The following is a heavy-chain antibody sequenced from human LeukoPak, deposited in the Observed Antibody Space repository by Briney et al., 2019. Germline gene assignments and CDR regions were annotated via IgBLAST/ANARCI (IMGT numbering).Heavy chain of an antibody. D-gene: IGHD3-22*01. CDR2: IYYSGST. CDR1: GGSISSGGYY. Sequence: SETLSLACTVSGGSISSGGYYWSWIRQHPGKGLEWIGYIYYSGSTYYNPSLKSRVTISVDTSKNQFSLKLSSVTAADTAVYYCARHEKYYDSSEDVWFDPWGQGTLVTVSS. J-gene: IGHJ5*02. V-gene: IGHV4-31*03. CDR3: ARHEKYYDSSEDVWFDP.